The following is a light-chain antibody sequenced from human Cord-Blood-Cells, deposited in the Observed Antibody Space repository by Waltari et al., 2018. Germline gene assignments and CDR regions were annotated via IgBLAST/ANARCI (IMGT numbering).Light chain of an antibody. CDR1: SSDVGGYNY. J-gene: IGLJ3*02. CDR2: NVS. Sequence: QSALTQPASVSGSPGQSITISCTGTSSDVGGYNYVSWYQQHPGKAPKLMIYNVSKRPSGVSNRFSGSKSGNTASLTISGLQAEEEADYYCSSYTSSSNWVFGGGTKLTVL. CDR3: SSYTSSSNWV. V-gene: IGLV2-14*01.